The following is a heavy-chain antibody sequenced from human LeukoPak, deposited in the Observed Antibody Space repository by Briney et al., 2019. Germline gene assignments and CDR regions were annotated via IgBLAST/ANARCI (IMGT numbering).Heavy chain of an antibody. Sequence: PGGSLRLSCAASGFTFNNYGMSWVRQAPGKGLEWVSDISGSGATTKYADSVKGRFTISRDNAKNSLYLQMNSLRAEDTALYYCAKGSRHYCSGGSCRSQPFDYWGQGTLVTVSS. CDR2: ISGSGATT. CDR3: AKGSRHYCSGGSCRSQPFDY. CDR1: GFTFNNYG. V-gene: IGHV3-23*01. D-gene: IGHD2-15*01. J-gene: IGHJ4*02.